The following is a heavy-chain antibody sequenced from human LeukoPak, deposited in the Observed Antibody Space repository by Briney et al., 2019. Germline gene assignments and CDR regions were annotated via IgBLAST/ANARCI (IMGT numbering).Heavy chain of an antibody. CDR2: ISADGAGR. D-gene: IGHD2-15*01. CDR3: ARIITAAGSDY. CDR1: GFTSSTYA. V-gene: IGHV3-23*01. J-gene: IGHJ4*02. Sequence: GRSLRLSCAPSGFTSSTYAMSWVRHAPGKGLEWVSSISADGAGRYYADSVKGRFIISRDNSRNTLYMQMISLRAEDSAVYYCARIITAAGSDYWGQGTLVTVSS.